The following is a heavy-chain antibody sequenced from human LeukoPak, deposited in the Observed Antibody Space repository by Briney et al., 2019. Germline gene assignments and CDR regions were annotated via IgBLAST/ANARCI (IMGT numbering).Heavy chain of an antibody. Sequence: ASVKVSCKASGYTFTSYGISWVRRAPGQGLEWMGWISAYNGNTNYAQKLQGRVTMTTDTSTSTAYMELRSLRSDDTAVYYCAREGSAAGTPEFDYWGQGTLVTVSS. CDR2: ISAYNGNT. CDR1: GYTFTSYG. V-gene: IGHV1-18*04. CDR3: AREGSAAGTPEFDY. J-gene: IGHJ4*02. D-gene: IGHD6-13*01.